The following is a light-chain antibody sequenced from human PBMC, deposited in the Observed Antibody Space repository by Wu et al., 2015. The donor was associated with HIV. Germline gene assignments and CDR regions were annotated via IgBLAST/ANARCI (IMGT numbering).Light chain of an antibody. V-gene: IGKV1-12*01. CDR1: QNIRNQ. J-gene: IGKJ1*01. Sequence: DIQMNQSPSYLSAAVGDRVVITCRASQNIRNQLAWYQQKSGEVPKLLIYAASYLQPGVPSRFSASGSGTDFTLTIDGLQPEDFTTYFCQQGLAYPNTFGQRTNVEI. CDR2: AAS. CDR3: QQGLAYPNT.